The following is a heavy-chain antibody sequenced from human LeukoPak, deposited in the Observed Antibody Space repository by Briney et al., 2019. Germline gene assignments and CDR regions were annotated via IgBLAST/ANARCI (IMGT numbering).Heavy chain of an antibody. CDR2: INPNSGGT. D-gene: IGHD2-2*01. CDR1: GYTFTGYY. CDR3: ARSGSVVVVPAAYNWFDP. V-gene: IGHV1-2*02. J-gene: IGHJ5*02. Sequence: ASVKVSCKASGYTFTGYYMHWVRQAPGQGLEWMGWINPNSGGTNYAQKFQGRVTMTRDTSISTAYMELSRLRSDDTAVYYGARSGSVVVVPAAYNWFDPWGQGTLVTVSS.